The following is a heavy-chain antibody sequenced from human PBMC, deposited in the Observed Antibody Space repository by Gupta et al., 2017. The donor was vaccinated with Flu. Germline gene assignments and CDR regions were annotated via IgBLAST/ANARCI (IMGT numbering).Heavy chain of an antibody. J-gene: IGHJ6*03. CDR2: INPNSGGT. D-gene: IGHD4-4*01. V-gene: IGHV1-2*06. Sequence: MGRINPNSGGTNYAQKFQGRVTMTRDTSISTAYMELSRLRSDDTAVYYCARASPDYSNYASGGYYYYYYMDVWGKGTTVTVSS. CDR3: ARASPDYSNYASGGYYYYYYMDV.